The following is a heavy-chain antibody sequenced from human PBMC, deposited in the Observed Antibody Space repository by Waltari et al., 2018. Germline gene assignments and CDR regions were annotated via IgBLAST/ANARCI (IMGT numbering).Heavy chain of an antibody. CDR1: GYSFTTYW. V-gene: IGHV5-51*01. Sequence: EVQLVQSGAEVKKPGESLKISCKGSGYSFTTYWIGWVRQMPGKGLEWMGIIYPGDSEATYSPSFEGQVTIAADKSISTAYLQWSSLKASDTAMYYCARRTYSSRSFDYWGQGTLVTVSS. D-gene: IGHD6-13*01. CDR3: ARRTYSSRSFDY. CDR2: IYPGDSEA. J-gene: IGHJ4*02.